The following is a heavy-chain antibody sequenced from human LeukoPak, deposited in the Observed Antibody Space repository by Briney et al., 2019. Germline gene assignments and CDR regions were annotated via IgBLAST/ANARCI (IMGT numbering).Heavy chain of an antibody. CDR3: AKDPAATYSYYYMDV. CDR1: GFTFSDYS. Sequence: GGSLRLSCAASGFTFSDYSMNWVRQAPGKGLEWISYISSSSSTIYYADSVKGRFTISRDNAKKSLYMQMNSLRAEDTAVYYCAKDPAATYSYYYMDVWGKGTTVTISS. V-gene: IGHV3-48*01. D-gene: IGHD2-2*01. CDR2: ISSSSSTI. J-gene: IGHJ6*03.